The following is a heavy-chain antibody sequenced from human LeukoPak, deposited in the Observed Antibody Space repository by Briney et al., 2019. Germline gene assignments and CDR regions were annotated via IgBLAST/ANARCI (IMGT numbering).Heavy chain of an antibody. D-gene: IGHD1-26*01. J-gene: IGHJ4*02. V-gene: IGHV3-23*01. CDR2: ISGSGGST. CDR3: EIKASQWGY. Sequence: PGGSLRLSCAASGFTFSSYAMSWVRQAPGKGLEWVSAISGSGGSTYYADSVKGRFTISRDNSKSTLYLQMNSMRAEDTAVYLCEIKASQWGYWGQGTLVTVSS. CDR1: GFTFSSYA.